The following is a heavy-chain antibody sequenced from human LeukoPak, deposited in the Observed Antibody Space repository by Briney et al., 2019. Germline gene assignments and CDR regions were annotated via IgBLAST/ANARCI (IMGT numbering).Heavy chain of an antibody. V-gene: IGHV4-61*01. CDR3: ARGRRTITSKTFDP. CDR1: GGSVSSGSYY. J-gene: IGHJ5*02. D-gene: IGHD3-10*01. CDR2: IYYSGST. Sequence: PSETLSLTCTVSGGSVSSGSYYWSWIRQPPGKGLEWIGYIYYSGSTNYNPSLKSRVTISVDTSKNQFSLKLSSVTAADTAVYYCARGRRTITSKTFDPWGQGTLVTVSS.